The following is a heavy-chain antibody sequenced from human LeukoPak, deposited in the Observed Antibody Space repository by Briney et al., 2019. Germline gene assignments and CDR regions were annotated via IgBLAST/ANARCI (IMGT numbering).Heavy chain of an antibody. CDR3: ACKRWLQPFDF. Sequence: GGSLRLSCAASGFTFSNYWMTWVRQAPGKGLEWVANIKQDGSEKYYVDSVKGRFTISRDNAKNSLYLQMNSLRAEDTAVYYCACKRWLQPFDFWGQGTLVTVSS. J-gene: IGHJ4*02. V-gene: IGHV3-7*01. CDR2: IKQDGSEK. D-gene: IGHD5-24*01. CDR1: GFTFSNYW.